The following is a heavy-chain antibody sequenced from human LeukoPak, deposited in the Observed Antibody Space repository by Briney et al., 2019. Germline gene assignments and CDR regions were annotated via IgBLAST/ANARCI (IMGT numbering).Heavy chain of an antibody. V-gene: IGHV1-69*04. Sequence: SVKVSCKASGGTFSSYAISWVRQAPGQGLEWMGRIIPILGIANYAQKFQGSVTITADKSTSTAYMELSSLRSEDTAVYYCASRLSTSSSWYYYYGMDVWGQGTTVTVSS. CDR3: ASRLSTSSSWYYYYGMDV. D-gene: IGHD6-13*01. CDR2: IIPILGIA. CDR1: GGTFSSYA. J-gene: IGHJ6*02.